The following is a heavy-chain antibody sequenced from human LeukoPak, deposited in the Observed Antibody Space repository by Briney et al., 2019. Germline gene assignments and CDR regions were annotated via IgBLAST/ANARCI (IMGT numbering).Heavy chain of an antibody. J-gene: IGHJ6*02. V-gene: IGHV4-31*03. D-gene: IGHD4-4*01. CDR1: GGSIRSGDYS. CDR3: ARDHTETSSLNFRSYYYYGMDI. Sequence: PSETLSLTCTVSGGSIRSGDYSWNWIRQHPGTGLEWIGYIYYSGSTYYNPSLTSRVTMSVDTSKNQFSLKLSSVTAADTAICYCARDHTETSSLNFRSYYYYGMDIWGQGTTVNVSS. CDR2: IYYSGST.